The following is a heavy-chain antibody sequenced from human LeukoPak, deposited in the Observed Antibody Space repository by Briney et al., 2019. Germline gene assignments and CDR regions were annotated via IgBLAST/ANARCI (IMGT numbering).Heavy chain of an antibody. CDR2: IYYSGST. CDR1: GGSISSYY. V-gene: IGHV4-59*01. J-gene: IGHJ5*02. D-gene: IGHD3-10*01. Sequence: SETLSLTCTVSGGSISSYYWSWIRQPPGKGLEWIGYIYYSGSTNYNPSLKSRVTISVDTSKNQFSLKLSSVTAADTAVYYCARAPELLWFWELPLAGWFDPWGQGTLVTVSS. CDR3: ARAPELLWFWELPLAGWFDP.